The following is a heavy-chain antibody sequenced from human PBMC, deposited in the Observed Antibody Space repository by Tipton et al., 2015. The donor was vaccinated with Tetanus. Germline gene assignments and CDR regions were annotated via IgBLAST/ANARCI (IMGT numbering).Heavy chain of an antibody. D-gene: IGHD6-19*01. CDR1: GFTFSSYS. J-gene: IGHJ4*02. Sequence: SLRLSCAASGFTFSSYSMNWVRQAPGKGLEWVSSISSSSSYIYYADSVKGRFTISRDNAKNSLYLQMSSLRAEDTAVYYCARVPVAGTGEFDYWGQGTLVTVSS. CDR2: ISSSSSYI. V-gene: IGHV3-21*01. CDR3: ARVPVAGTGEFDY.